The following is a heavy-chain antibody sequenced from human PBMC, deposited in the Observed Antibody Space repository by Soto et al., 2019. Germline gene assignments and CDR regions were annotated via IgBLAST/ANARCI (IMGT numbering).Heavy chain of an antibody. D-gene: IGHD2-2*02. CDR3: ARSTGRGVVVPAAIRWGYYYYGMDV. Sequence: GPVKVSCKASGYTFTSYYMHWVRQAPGQGLEWMGIINPSGGSTSYAQKFQGRVTMTRDTSTSTVYMELSSLRSEDTAVYYCARSTGRGVVVPAAIRWGYYYYGMDVWGKGTTVTVSS. CDR2: INPSGGST. J-gene: IGHJ6*04. V-gene: IGHV1-46*01. CDR1: GYTFTSYY.